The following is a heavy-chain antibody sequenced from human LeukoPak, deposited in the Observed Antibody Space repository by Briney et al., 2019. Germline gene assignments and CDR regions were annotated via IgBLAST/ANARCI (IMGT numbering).Heavy chain of an antibody. D-gene: IGHD3-22*01. Sequence: SETLSLTCTVSGGSINSGSYSWTWIRQPAGKGLEWIGRIHISGSTDYTPSLKSRVTISVDTSKNQFSLKLSSVTAADPAVYYCARADRSGYFGNVVAFDIWGQGTMVTVSS. CDR1: GGSINSGSYS. V-gene: IGHV4-61*02. CDR3: ARADRSGYFGNVVAFDI. J-gene: IGHJ3*02. CDR2: IHISGST.